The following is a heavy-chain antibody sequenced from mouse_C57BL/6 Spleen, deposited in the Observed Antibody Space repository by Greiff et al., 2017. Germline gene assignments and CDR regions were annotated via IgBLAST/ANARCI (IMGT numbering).Heavy chain of an antibody. J-gene: IGHJ2*01. CDR1: GYTFTSYW. CDR2: IYPSDSET. CDR3: ARSSAGATEFDY. Sequence: QVQLQQPGAELVRPGSSVKLSCKASGYTFTSYWMDWVKQRPGQGLEWIGNIYPSDSETHYNQKFKDKATLTVDKSSSTAYMQLSRLTSEDSAVYYCARSSAGATEFDYWGQGTTLTVS. V-gene: IGHV1-61*01. D-gene: IGHD3-1*01.